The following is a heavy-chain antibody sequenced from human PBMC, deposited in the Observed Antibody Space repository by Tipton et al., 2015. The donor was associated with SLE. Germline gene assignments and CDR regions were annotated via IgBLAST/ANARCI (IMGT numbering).Heavy chain of an antibody. CDR1: SGSIYSRY. CDR2: VYYTGNT. J-gene: IGHJ4*02. V-gene: IGHV4-59*08. Sequence: PGLVKPSETLSLTCTVSSGSIYSRYWSFIRQPPGKGLEWIGSVYYTGNTYYSPSLKSRLTISLDTSKNEVSLTMNCVTAADTAVYFCARINDYIGGTYRPLSGAIFDSWGQGARVTVSS. D-gene: IGHD3-16*02. CDR3: ARINDYIGGTYRPLSGAIFDS.